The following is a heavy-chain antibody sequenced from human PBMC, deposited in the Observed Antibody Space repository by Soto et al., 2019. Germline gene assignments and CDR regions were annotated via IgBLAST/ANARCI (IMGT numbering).Heavy chain of an antibody. J-gene: IGHJ5*02. CDR3: ASTLGFGELLGNWFAP. CDR2: TYYRSKWYN. D-gene: IGHD3-10*01. V-gene: IGHV6-1*01. Sequence: SQTLSLTCVISGDSVSSNSAAWNWIRQSPSRGLEWLGRTYYRSKWYNDYAVSVKSRITINPDTSKNQFSLQLNSVTPEDTAVYYCASTLGFGELLGNWFAPWGQGTRVTFSS. CDR1: GDSVSSNSAA.